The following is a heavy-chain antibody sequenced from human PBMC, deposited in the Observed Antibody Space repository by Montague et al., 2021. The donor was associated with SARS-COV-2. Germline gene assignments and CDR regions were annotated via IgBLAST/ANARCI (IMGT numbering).Heavy chain of an antibody. D-gene: IGHD4-17*01. CDR3: AMRGGALDAFDI. CDR2: IYHSGST. V-gene: IGHV4-39*01. CDR1: GGSIRTSSYY. Sequence: SETLSLTCTVSGGSIRTSSYYWGWIRQPPGNGLDWIGRIYHSGSTYYNPSLKSRVTISVDTSKNQFSLKLSSVTAADTAVYYCAMRGGALDAFDIWGQGTMVIVSS. J-gene: IGHJ3*02.